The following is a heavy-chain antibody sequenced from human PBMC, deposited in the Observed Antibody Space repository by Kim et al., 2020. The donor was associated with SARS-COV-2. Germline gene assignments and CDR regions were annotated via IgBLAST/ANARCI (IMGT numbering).Heavy chain of an antibody. D-gene: IGHD3-22*01. CDR2: IYTSGST. CDR1: GGSISSGSYY. Sequence: SETLSLTCTVSGGSISSGSYYWSWIRQPAGKGLEWIGRIYTSGSTNYNPSLKSRVTISVDTSKNQFSLKLSSVTAADTAVYYCASFLLQGGYYFDYWGQGTLVTVSS. J-gene: IGHJ4*02. CDR3: ASFLLQGGYYFDY. V-gene: IGHV4-61*02.